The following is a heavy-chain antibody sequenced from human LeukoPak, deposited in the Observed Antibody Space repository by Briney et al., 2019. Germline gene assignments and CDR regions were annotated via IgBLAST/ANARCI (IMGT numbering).Heavy chain of an antibody. CDR2: ISSSSYL. CDR3: ARRGAGSGWSIDY. Sequence: SGGSLRLSCAASGFTFSGYSFSWDRQAPGKGLEWVSSISSSSYLYYTDSVKGRFTFSRDNAKNSLYLQMNSLRAEDTAVYYCARRGAGSGWSIDYWGQGTLVTVSS. V-gene: IGHV3-21*01. D-gene: IGHD6-19*01. J-gene: IGHJ4*02. CDR1: GFTFSGYS.